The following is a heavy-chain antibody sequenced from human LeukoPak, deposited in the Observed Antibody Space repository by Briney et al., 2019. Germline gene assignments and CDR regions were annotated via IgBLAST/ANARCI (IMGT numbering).Heavy chain of an antibody. V-gene: IGHV1-46*01. Sequence: GASVTVSCKASGYTFTSYGISWVRQAPGQGLEWTGIINPSGGSTSYAQKFQGRVTMTRDMSTSTVYMELSSLRSEDTAVYYCATSNSRPLYYYMDVWGKGTTVTVSS. CDR1: GYTFTSYG. D-gene: IGHD1/OR15-1a*01. CDR2: INPSGGST. CDR3: ATSNSRPLYYYMDV. J-gene: IGHJ6*03.